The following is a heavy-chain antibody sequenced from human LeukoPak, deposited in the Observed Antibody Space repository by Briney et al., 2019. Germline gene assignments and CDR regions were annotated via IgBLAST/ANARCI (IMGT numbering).Heavy chain of an antibody. Sequence: PGGSLRLSCAASGFTFSSYAMSWVRQAPGKGLEWVSAISGSGGSTYYADSVKGRFTISRDNSKNTLYLQMNSLRAEDTAVYYCAKPQADIVVVVAATSVLNEDYYFDYWGQGTLVTVSS. J-gene: IGHJ4*02. CDR3: AKPQADIVVVVAATSVLNEDYYFDY. D-gene: IGHD2-15*01. CDR2: ISGSGGST. V-gene: IGHV3-23*01. CDR1: GFTFSSYA.